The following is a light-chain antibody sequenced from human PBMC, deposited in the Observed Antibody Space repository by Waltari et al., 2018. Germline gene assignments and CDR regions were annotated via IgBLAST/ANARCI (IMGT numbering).Light chain of an antibody. CDR1: ESHLHSDGNTY. J-gene: IGKJ2*01. CDR3: MQSIENPRT. V-gene: IGKV2D-29*01. CDR2: ELF. Sequence: IVMTQTPLSLSVTPGQPASIPCQSRESHLHSDGNTYLYGYLKKPGQAPLLLIYELFRRYTGVPDRFSGSGSGTHFTLKISRVEAEDVGVYYCMQSIENPRTFGQGTKLEIK.